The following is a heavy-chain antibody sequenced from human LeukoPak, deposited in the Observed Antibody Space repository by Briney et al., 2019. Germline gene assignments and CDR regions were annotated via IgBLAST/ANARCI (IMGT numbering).Heavy chain of an antibody. V-gene: IGHV3-48*03. CDR3: ARGPAASGYYDSRGRYGYFDY. CDR1: GFTFSSYE. D-gene: IGHD3-22*01. Sequence: GGSLRLSCAASGFTFSSYEMNWVRQAPGKGLEWVSYISSSGSTIYYADSVKGRFTISRDNAKNSLYPQMNSLRAEDTAVYYCARGPAASGYYDSRGRYGYFDYWGQGTLVTVSS. CDR2: ISSSGSTI. J-gene: IGHJ4*02.